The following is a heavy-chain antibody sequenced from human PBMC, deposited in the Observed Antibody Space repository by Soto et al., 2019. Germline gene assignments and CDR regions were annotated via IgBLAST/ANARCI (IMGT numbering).Heavy chain of an antibody. J-gene: IGHJ5*02. CDR1: GYTFTGYY. CDR2: HNPNSGGT. V-gene: IGHV1-2*02. CDR3: ARVRDGVLA. Sequence: QVQLVQSGAEVKKPGASVKVSCKASGYTFTGYYIHWVRQAPGQGLEWMGWHNPNSGGTNYAQKFQGRVPVTTDTSINTAYMELSRLRSDDTAVYYCARVRDGVLAWGQGTLVTVSS. D-gene: IGHD2-8*02.